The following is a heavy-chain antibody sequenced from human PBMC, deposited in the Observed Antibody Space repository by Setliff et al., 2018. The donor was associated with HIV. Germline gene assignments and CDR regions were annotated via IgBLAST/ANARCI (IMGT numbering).Heavy chain of an antibody. J-gene: IGHJ4*02. Sequence: GGSLRLSCAASGFTFDDYTMHWVRQAPGKGLEWVSLISWDGGSTYYADSVKGRFTISRDNSKNSLYLQMNSLRTEDTALYYCAKEGIAAAGSGGLGYWGQGTLVTVSS. CDR1: GFTFDDYT. V-gene: IGHV3-43*01. D-gene: IGHD6-13*01. CDR3: AKEGIAAAGSGGLGY. CDR2: ISWDGGST.